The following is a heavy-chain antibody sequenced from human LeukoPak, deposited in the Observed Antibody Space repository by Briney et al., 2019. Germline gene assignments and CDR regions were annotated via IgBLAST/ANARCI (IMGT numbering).Heavy chain of an antibody. CDR3: ARDLSYYDSSGQRY. J-gene: IGHJ4*02. CDR1: GFTFSDYY. CDR2: ISSSGSTI. V-gene: IGHV3-11*01. Sequence: PGGSLRLSCAASGFTFSDYYMSWIRQAPGKGLEWVSYISSSGSTIYYADSVKGRFTSSRDNAKNSLYLQMNSLRAEDTAVYYCARDLSYYDSSGQRYWGQGTLVTVSS. D-gene: IGHD3-22*01.